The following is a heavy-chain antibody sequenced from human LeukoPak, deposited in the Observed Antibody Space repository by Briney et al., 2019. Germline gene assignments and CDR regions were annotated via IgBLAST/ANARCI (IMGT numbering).Heavy chain of an antibody. J-gene: IGHJ4*02. V-gene: IGHV3-23*01. CDR2: IGPSGST. CDR3: ARSISGRSGSRGGRYYFDF. CDR1: GFTFSSDA. Sequence: GGSLRLSCEASGFTFSSDAMSWVRQAPGRGLEWVAAIGPSGSTYYADSVKGRFSISRDNSKDTLNLQMNSLSVDDTAIYYCARSISGRSGSRGGRYYFDFWGQGAPVTVSS. D-gene: IGHD1-26*01.